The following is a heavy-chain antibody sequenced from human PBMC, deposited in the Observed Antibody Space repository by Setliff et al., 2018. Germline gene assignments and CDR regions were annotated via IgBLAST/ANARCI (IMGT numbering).Heavy chain of an antibody. J-gene: IGHJ4*02. CDR2: ISGTGGST. CDR1: GFTFSNYA. CDR3: AKVLGGYSYGFCDY. Sequence: GGSLRLSCAASGFTFSNYAMSWVRQAPGKGLEWVSSISGTGGSTYYSDSVRGRLTISRDNSKNTLYLQMNSLRAEDTALYYCAKVLGGYSYGFCDYWGQGTLVTV. D-gene: IGHD5-18*01. V-gene: IGHV3-23*01.